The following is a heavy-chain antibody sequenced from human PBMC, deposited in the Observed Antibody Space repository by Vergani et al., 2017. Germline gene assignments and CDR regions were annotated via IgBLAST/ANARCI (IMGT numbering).Heavy chain of an antibody. D-gene: IGHD3-16*01. CDR2: TRNKANSYPT. J-gene: IGHJ4*02. CDR3: ASSWGGGYDC. Sequence: EVQLVESGGGLVQPGGSLRLSCAASGFTFSDHYMDWVRQAPGKGLEWVGRTRNKANSYPTEYDASVKGRFTISRDESKNSLYLQMNSLETEDTAGYYCASSWGGGYDCWGQGTLVTVSS. V-gene: IGHV3-72*01. CDR1: GFTFSDHY.